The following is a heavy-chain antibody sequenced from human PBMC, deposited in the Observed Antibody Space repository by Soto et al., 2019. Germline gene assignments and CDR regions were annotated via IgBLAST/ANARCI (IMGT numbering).Heavy chain of an antibody. Sequence: QVQLQESGPGLVKPSQTLTLTCTVSGGSISGGDYYWSWIRQPPGKGLEWIGYIYYSGSSFYNPSLKSRVTISVDTSKNQFSLKLSAVTAADTAVYYCARGGLVTIAYWGQGTLVTVSS. CDR2: IYYSGSS. D-gene: IGHD3-9*01. CDR3: ARGGLVTIAY. V-gene: IGHV4-30-4*01. J-gene: IGHJ4*02. CDR1: GGSISGGDYY.